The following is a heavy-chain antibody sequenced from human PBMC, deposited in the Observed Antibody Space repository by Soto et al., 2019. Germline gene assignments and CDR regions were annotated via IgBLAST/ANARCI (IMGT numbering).Heavy chain of an antibody. Sequence: ASVKVSCKASGYTFTGYYMHWVRQAPGQGLEWMGWINPNSGGTNYAQKFQGWVTMTRDTSISTAYMELSRLRSDDTAVYYCARAEYYDYIWGSSLDGYAFDIWGQGTLVTVSS. CDR1: GYTFTGYY. CDR3: ARAEYYDYIWGSSLDGYAFDI. J-gene: IGHJ4*02. D-gene: IGHD3-16*01. V-gene: IGHV1-2*04. CDR2: INPNSGGT.